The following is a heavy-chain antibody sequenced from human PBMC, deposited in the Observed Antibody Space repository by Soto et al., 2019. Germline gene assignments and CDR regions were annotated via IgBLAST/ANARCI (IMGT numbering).Heavy chain of an antibody. CDR2: ISGTGGST. J-gene: IGHJ4*02. CDR3: AKDKGYGHYLY. V-gene: IGHV3-23*01. Sequence: GAFLRPSCAAPGFTFSRDAMSWVRQAPGKGLEWVSAISGTGGSTYYADAVKGRFTISRDNSKNTLYLQINSLSADNTAVYYCAKDKGYGHYLYWGQATLVTVT. D-gene: IGHD4-17*01. CDR1: GFTFSRDA.